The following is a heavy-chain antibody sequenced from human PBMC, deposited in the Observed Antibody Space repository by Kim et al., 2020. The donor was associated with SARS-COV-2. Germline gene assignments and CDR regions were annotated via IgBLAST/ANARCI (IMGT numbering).Heavy chain of an antibody. J-gene: IGHJ6*02. Sequence: SETLSLTCAVYGGSFSGYYWSWIRQPPGKGLEWIGEINHSGSTNYNPSLKSRVTISVDTSKNQFSLKLSSVTAADTAVYYCAIEYYGSGSFYGMDVWGQGTTVTVSS. CDR1: GGSFSGYY. V-gene: IGHV4-34*01. CDR3: AIEYYGSGSFYGMDV. D-gene: IGHD3-10*01. CDR2: INHSGST.